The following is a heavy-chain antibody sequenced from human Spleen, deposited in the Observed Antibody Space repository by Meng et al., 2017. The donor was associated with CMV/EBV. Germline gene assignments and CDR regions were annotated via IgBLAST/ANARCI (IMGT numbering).Heavy chain of an antibody. D-gene: IGHD2-21*01. J-gene: IGHJ4*02. CDR3: ARHGGGMGVVVIVDFDN. V-gene: IGHV4-39*01. Sequence: SISTSTYYWGWIRQPPGKGLEWIGSIYYSGKTYYNPSLKSRATISVDTSTNQFSLKLSSVTAADTAVYYCARHGGGMGVVVIVDFDNWGQGTLVTVSS. CDR1: SISTSTYY. CDR2: IYYSGKT.